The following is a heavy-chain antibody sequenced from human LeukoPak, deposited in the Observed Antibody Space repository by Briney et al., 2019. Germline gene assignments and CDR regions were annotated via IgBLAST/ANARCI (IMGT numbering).Heavy chain of an antibody. V-gene: IGHV3-23*01. CDR2: ISGIGGST. D-gene: IGHD3-22*01. Sequence: PGGSLRLSCAASGFTFSSYAMHWVRQAPGKGLAWVSSISGIGGSTYYADSVKGRFTISRDNSKNTLYLQMNSLRAEDTAVYYCPKHVRAYYYDGDYFDYWGRGTVVTVSS. CDR1: GFTFSSYA. J-gene: IGHJ4*02. CDR3: PKHVRAYYYDGDYFDY.